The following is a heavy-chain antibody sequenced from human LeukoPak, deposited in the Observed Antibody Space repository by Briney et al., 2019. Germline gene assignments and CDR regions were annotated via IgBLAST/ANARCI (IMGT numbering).Heavy chain of an antibody. D-gene: IGHD4-11*01. Sequence: SVKVSCKASGGTFSSHAISWVRQAPGQGLEWMGGINPIFHTPTYAKKFQGRLTITKDESMSTASMDLSSLISDNTAVYYCARGRTTGEFDYWGQGTLVTVSS. V-gene: IGHV1-69*05. J-gene: IGHJ4*02. CDR2: INPIFHTP. CDR3: ARGRTTGEFDY. CDR1: GGTFSSHA.